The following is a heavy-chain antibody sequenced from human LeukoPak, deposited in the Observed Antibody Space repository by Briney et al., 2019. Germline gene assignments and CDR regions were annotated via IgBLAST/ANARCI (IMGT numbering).Heavy chain of an antibody. CDR3: ATMSYYDSSGYQPGGDY. CDR1: GFTFSGSG. J-gene: IGHJ4*02. CDR2: ISYDGSNK. Sequence: GGSLRLSCAASGFTFSGSGMHWVRQAPGKGLEWVAVISYDGSNKYYADSVKVRFTISRDNAKNSLYLQMNSLRAEDTAVYYCATMSYYDSSGYQPGGDYWGQGTLVTVSS. V-gene: IGHV3-30*03. D-gene: IGHD3-22*01.